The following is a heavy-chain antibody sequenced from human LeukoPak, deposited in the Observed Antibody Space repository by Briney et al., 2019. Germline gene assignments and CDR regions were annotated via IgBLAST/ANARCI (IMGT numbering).Heavy chain of an antibody. J-gene: IGHJ1*01. CDR2: LYAGGSI. Sequence: GGSLRLSCAAAVFSVSSNYTSWVRQAPGKGLEWVSALYAGGSIWHADSVKGRFTISRDNSRNTLYLQMNSLRAEDTAVYFCARDLGSPQTGAQYFQNWGQGTLVTVSS. V-gene: IGHV3-66*01. D-gene: IGHD1-1*01. CDR3: ARDLGSPQTGAQYFQN. CDR1: VFSVSSNY.